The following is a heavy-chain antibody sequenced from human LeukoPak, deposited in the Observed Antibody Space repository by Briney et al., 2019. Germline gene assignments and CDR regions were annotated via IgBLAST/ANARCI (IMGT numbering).Heavy chain of an antibody. D-gene: IGHD3-22*01. CDR1: GGSISSYY. J-gene: IGHJ3*02. Sequence: SETLSLTCTVSGGSISSYYWSWIRQPPGKGLEWIGYIYYSGSTNYNPSLKSRVTISVDTSKNQFSLKLSSVTAADTAVYYCARPYYYDSSGYYGDAFDIWGQGTMVTVSS. V-gene: IGHV4-59*01. CDR3: ARPYYYDSSGYYGDAFDI. CDR2: IYYSGST.